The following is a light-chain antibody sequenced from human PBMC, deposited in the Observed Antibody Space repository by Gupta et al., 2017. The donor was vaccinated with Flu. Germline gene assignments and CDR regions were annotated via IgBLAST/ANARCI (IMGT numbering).Light chain of an antibody. CDR2: DDV. CDR1: DIGSKS. V-gene: IGLV3-21*03. Sequence: SSVLTQPPSLSVAPGTTATSTCGGNDIGSKSVHWYHQTPGQAPVVLVYDDVGRPSVIPDRFSGSNYGATATVTTSRVGGGDEAVYYCQVGDRSTDNWVFGGGTKVTVL. J-gene: IGLJ3*02. CDR3: QVGDRSTDNWV.